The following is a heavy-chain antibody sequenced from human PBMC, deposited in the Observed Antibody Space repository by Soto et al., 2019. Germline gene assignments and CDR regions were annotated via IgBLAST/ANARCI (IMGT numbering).Heavy chain of an antibody. D-gene: IGHD4-17*01. CDR3: AKDMKWGGMTTIHYFDS. CDR1: GFTADDYA. V-gene: IGHV3-9*02. CDR2: ISSNSDTI. Sequence: PGGSLRLSCVASGFTADDYAMHLVRQAPGKGLEWVSGISSNSDTIDYADSVKGRFTISRDNAKNSLFLQMNSLRPEDTALYYCAKDMKWGGMTTIHYFDSWGQGTLVTVSS. J-gene: IGHJ4*02.